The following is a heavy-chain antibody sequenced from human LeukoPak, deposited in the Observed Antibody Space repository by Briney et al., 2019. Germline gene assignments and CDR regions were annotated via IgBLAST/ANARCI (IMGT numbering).Heavy chain of an antibody. J-gene: IGHJ4*02. D-gene: IGHD5-24*01. CDR1: GFTFSSHG. Sequence: PGTSLRLSCAASGFTFSSHGMHWVRQAPGKGLEWVAVVRYHGSDKNYADSVKGRFTISRDNSKNTLYLQMNSLRVEDTALYSCARTGGRDSYGFASWGQGTLVTVSP. CDR2: VRYHGSDK. CDR3: ARTGGRDSYGFAS. V-gene: IGHV3-33*01.